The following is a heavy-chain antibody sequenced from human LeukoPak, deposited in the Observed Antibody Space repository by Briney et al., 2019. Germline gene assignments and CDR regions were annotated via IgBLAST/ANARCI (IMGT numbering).Heavy chain of an antibody. D-gene: IGHD6-19*01. V-gene: IGHV3-23*01. CDR3: AKQRTSAWSDAFDI. CDR1: GFTFGIYA. Sequence: GGSLRLSCAASGFTFGIYAMSWVRQAPGKGLEWLSVISGGGGVTYYADSVKGRFTISSDNSKNTLYLQMNSLRAEDTAVYYCAKQRTSAWSDAFDIWGQGTMVTVSS. J-gene: IGHJ3*02. CDR2: ISGGGGVT.